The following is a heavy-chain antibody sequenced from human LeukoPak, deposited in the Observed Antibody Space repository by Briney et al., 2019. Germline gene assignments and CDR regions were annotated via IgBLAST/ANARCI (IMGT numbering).Heavy chain of an antibody. CDR2: IIPMFGTA. CDR3: ASGTTDIVVVPATLRNYYFDY. D-gene: IGHD2-2*01. V-gene: IGHV1-69*05. J-gene: IGHJ4*02. CDR1: GGTFSSYE. Sequence: GASVKVSCKASGGTFSSYEISWVRQAPGQGLEWVGGIIPMFGTAKYAQKFQGRVTITTDKSTSTAYMELSSLRSEDTAVYYCASGTTDIVVVPATLRNYYFDYWGQGTLVTVSS.